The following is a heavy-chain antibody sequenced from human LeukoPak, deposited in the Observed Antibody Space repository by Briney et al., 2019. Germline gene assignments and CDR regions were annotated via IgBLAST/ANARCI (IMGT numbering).Heavy chain of an antibody. CDR2: IYYSGTT. Sequence: SETLSLTCTGSGGSIRSSTHNWDWIRQPPGKGLEWIGNIYYSGTTYYNPSLQSRVTISVDTSKNQFSLNLNSVTAADTAVYYCARSTRSSGDFDYWGQGTLVTVSS. J-gene: IGHJ4*02. V-gene: IGHV4-39*01. D-gene: IGHD6-6*01. CDR1: GGSIRSSTHN. CDR3: ARSTRSSGDFDY.